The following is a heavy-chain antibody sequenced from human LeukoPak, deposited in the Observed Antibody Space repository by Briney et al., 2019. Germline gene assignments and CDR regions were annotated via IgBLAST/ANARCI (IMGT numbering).Heavy chain of an antibody. J-gene: IGHJ4*02. D-gene: IGHD5-18*01. CDR1: GYGFTSYW. V-gene: IGHV5-51*01. CDR3: ARSGWGIQLWEYYFDY. Sequence: GVSLQISCQGSGYGFTSYWIGWARPMPGKGLEWMGIIYPGDSDTRYSPSFQGQVTISADKSISTAYLQWSSLKASDTAMYYCARSGWGIQLWEYYFDYWAREPWSPSPQ. CDR2: IYPGDSDT.